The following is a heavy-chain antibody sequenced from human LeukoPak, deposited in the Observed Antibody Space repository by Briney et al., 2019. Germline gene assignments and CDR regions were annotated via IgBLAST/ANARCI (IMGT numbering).Heavy chain of an antibody. Sequence: GESLKISCKGSGYSFTKFWIGWVRQMPGKGLEWMGIIYPGDSDTRYSPSFQGQVTLLVDTSISTAYLQWSSLKASDTAMYYCARLLQDSSSWYDAFDIWGQGTMVTVSS. CDR1: GYSFTKFW. J-gene: IGHJ3*02. D-gene: IGHD6-13*01. V-gene: IGHV5-51*01. CDR3: ARLLQDSSSWYDAFDI. CDR2: IYPGDSDT.